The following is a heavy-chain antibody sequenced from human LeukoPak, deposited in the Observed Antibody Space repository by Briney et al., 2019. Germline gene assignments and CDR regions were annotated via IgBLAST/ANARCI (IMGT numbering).Heavy chain of an antibody. CDR1: GGTFSSYA. J-gene: IGHJ4*02. Sequence: GASVKVSCKASGGTFSSYAMSWVRQAPGQGLEWMGRIIPILGIANYAQKFQGRVTITADKSTSTAYMELSRLRSEDTAVYYCARATYYYDSSGYYYFDYWGQGTLVTVSS. V-gene: IGHV1-69*04. CDR2: IIPILGIA. D-gene: IGHD3-22*01. CDR3: ARATYYYDSSGYYYFDY.